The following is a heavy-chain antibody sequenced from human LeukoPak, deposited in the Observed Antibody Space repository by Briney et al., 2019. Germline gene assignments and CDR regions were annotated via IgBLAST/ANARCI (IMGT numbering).Heavy chain of an antibody. D-gene: IGHD6-19*01. Sequence: GRSLRLSCAASGFTFSSYGMHWVRQAPGKGLEWVAVISYDGSNKYYADSVKGRFTVSRDNSKNTLYLQINSLRGEDTAVYYCAKGKYSSGGVPDYWGQGTLVTVSS. CDR2: ISYDGSNK. V-gene: IGHV3-30*18. CDR3: AKGKYSSGGVPDY. J-gene: IGHJ4*02. CDR1: GFTFSSYG.